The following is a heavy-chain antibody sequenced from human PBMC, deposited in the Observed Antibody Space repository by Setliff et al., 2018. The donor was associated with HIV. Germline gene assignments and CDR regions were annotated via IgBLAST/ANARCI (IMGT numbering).Heavy chain of an antibody. CDR3: AITTDYYGSGSPEGSYYYYYMDD. Sequence: ASVKVSCKASGYTFTGYGISWVRQAPGQGLEWMGWISPYNGNTNYAQKLQGRVTMTTDTSTSTAYMELTSLGSDDTAVYYRAITTDYYGSGSPEGSYYYYYMDDWGKGTTVTVSS. CDR1: GYTFTGYG. CDR2: ISPYNGNT. J-gene: IGHJ6*03. D-gene: IGHD3-10*01. V-gene: IGHV1-18*04.